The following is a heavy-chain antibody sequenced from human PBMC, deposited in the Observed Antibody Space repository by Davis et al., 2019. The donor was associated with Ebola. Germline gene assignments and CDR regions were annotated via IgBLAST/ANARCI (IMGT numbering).Heavy chain of an antibody. CDR2: ISWNSGSI. J-gene: IGHJ4*02. CDR3: AKDISGVAAAGHFDY. D-gene: IGHD6-13*01. CDR1: GFTFDDYA. V-gene: IGHV3-9*01. Sequence: SLKISCAASGFTFDDYAMHWVRQAPGKGLEWVSGISWNSGSIGYADSVKGRFTISRDNAKNSLYLQMNSLRAEDTALYYCAKDISGVAAAGHFDYWGQGTLVTVSS.